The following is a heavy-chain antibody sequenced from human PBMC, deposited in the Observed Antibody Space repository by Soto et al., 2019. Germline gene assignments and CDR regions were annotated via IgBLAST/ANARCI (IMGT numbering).Heavy chain of an antibody. D-gene: IGHD2-21*01. CDR2: SRDRANGYTT. V-gene: IGHV3-72*01. CDR1: GFTLSDHY. J-gene: IGHJ4*02. Sequence: EVQLVESGGDLVQPGGSLRLSCEASGFTLSDHYMDWVRQAPGKALEWVGRSRDRANGYTTEYAASVKGRFTISRDDFKNSLFPQMNSLKPEDTAVYYCGRSSSASSHIAFDFWGKGTLLTVSS. CDR3: GRSSSASSHIAFDF.